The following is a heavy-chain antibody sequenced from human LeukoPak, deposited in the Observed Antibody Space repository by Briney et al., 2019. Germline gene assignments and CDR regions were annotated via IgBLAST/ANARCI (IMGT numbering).Heavy chain of an antibody. V-gene: IGHV3-7*01. CDR3: TRAPRADDIFFES. D-gene: IGHD3-9*01. J-gene: IGHJ4*02. CDR2: INPDGGNK. CDR1: GFTFLTYW. Sequence: GGSLRLSCEASGFTFLTYWMSWVRQAPGKGLEWVATINPDGGNKYYVDSVNGRLTISRDNTKSSLYLQMNSLRAEDTAVYYCTRAPRADDIFFESWGQGALVTVSS.